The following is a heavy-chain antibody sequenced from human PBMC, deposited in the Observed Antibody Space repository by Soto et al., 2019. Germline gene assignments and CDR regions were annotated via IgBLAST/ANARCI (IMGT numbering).Heavy chain of an antibody. Sequence: QVQMVQSGAEVKKPGTSVKVSCKTSGYAFINYAVPWVRQAPGEGLEWMGWISPSNDNSYSAQKFQDRVTMSTETSPHTAYLELQRLTADDTAVYYCSREGGNTGTSDYWGQGTLVTVSS. CDR1: GYAFINYA. V-gene: IGHV1-18*01. J-gene: IGHJ4*02. D-gene: IGHD1-7*01. CDR3: SREGGNTGTSDY. CDR2: ISPSNDNS.